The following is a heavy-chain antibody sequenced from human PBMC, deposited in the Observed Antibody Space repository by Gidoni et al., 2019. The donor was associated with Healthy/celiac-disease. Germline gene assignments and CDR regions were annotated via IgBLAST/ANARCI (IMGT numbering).Heavy chain of an antibody. D-gene: IGHD6-19*01. CDR1: SGYY. CDR2: INHSGST. J-gene: IGHJ4*02. V-gene: IGHV4-34*01. CDR3: ARSEGGKEGPSSGWYAMCFDY. Sequence: SGYYWSWIRQPPGKGLEWIGEINHSGSTNYNPSLKSRVTISVDTSKNQFSLKLSSVTAADTAVYYGARSEGGKEGPSSGWYAMCFDYWGQGTLVTVSS.